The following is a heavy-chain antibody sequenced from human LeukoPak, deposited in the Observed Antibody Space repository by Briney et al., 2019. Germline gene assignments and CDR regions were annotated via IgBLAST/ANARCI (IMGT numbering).Heavy chain of an antibody. Sequence: SETLSLTCTVSGASFSSYYWSWIRQPPGKGLEWIGYIYYSGSTDYNPVLKSRVTISVDTSKNQFSLKLSSVTAADTAVYYCARIVRYYYDRSDYWGQGTLVTVSS. CDR2: IYYSGST. J-gene: IGHJ4*02. CDR3: ARIVRYYYDRSDY. D-gene: IGHD3-22*01. CDR1: GASFSSYY. V-gene: IGHV4-59*01.